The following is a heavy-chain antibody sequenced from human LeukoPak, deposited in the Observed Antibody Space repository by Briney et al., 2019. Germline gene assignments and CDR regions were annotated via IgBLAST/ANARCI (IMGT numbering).Heavy chain of an antibody. CDR2: IKQDGSEK. D-gene: IGHD7-27*01. V-gene: IGHV3-7*04. Sequence: PGGSLRLSCAASGFTFSTYWMTWVRQAPGKGLEWVANIKQDGSEKYFVDSVKGRFTISRDNAKNSLYLQMNSLRAEDTAVYYCARGTGGGGWHPSPCSFWGQGTLVTVSS. J-gene: IGHJ4*02. CDR1: GFTFSTYW. CDR3: ARGTGGGGWHPSPCSF.